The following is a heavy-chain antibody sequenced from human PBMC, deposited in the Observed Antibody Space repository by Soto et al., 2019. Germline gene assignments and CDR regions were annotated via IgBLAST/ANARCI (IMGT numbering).Heavy chain of an antibody. CDR1: GGSISSGGYY. D-gene: IGHD1-26*01. V-gene: IGHV4-31*03. Sequence: QVQLQESGPGLVKPSQTLSLTCTVSGGSISSGGYYWSWIRQHPGKGLERIGYIYYSGSTYYNPSLKSRITIAVDAPKNHSSLKLSSVTAVDTAVYYCAGIYSGSGGGALRYWGQGTLVTVSS. J-gene: IGHJ4*02. CDR2: IYYSGST. CDR3: AGIYSGSGGGALRY.